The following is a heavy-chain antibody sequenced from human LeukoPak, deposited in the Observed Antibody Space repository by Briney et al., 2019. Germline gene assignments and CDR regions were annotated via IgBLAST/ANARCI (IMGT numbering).Heavy chain of an antibody. D-gene: IGHD2-8*01. V-gene: IGHV4-34*01. CDR1: GGSFSGYY. CDR3: PRARLVWNYYYYYMDV. J-gene: IGHJ6*03. CDR2: INHSGST. Sequence: SETLSLTCAVYGGSFSGYYWSWIRQPPGKGLEWIGEINHSGSTNYNPSLKSRVTISVDTSKNQFSLKLSSVTAADTAVYCCPRARLVWNYYYYYMDVWGKGTTVTVSS.